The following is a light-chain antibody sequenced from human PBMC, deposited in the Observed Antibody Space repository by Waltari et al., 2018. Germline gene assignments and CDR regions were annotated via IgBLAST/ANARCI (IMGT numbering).Light chain of an antibody. J-gene: IGKJ4*01. CDR3: QQRSNWPLT. CDR2: DTS. CDR1: HSIANY. Sequence: EIVLTKSPATRSLSPGERATLSCRASHSIANYLAWYQQRPGQAPRLLIYDTSNRATGIPARFSGSGYETDFTLTISSLEPEDFGVYYCQQRSNWPLTFGGGTKVEIK. V-gene: IGKV3-11*01.